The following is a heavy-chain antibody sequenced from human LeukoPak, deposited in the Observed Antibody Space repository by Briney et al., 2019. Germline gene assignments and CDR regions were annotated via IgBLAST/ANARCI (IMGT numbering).Heavy chain of an antibody. Sequence: SETLSLTCTVSGGSISSSSYYWGWNRQPPGKGLEWIGSIYYSGSTYYNPSLKSRVTISVDTSKNQFSLKLSSVTAADTAVYYCARQRAYSSGWSGYWGQGTLVTVSS. J-gene: IGHJ4*02. CDR1: GGSISSSSYY. CDR2: IYYSGST. CDR3: ARQRAYSSGWSGY. D-gene: IGHD6-19*01. V-gene: IGHV4-39*01.